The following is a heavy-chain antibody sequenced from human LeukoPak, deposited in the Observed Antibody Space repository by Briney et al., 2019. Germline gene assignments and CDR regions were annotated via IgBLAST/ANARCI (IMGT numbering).Heavy chain of an antibody. CDR3: ARVKAGVPAAMFGYYYYGMDV. J-gene: IGHJ6*02. Sequence: SETLSLTCAVYGGSFSGYYWSWIRQPPGKGLEWIGEINHSGSTNYNPSLKSRVTISVDTSKNQFSLKLSSVTAADTAVYYCARVKAGVPAAMFGYYYYGMDVWGQGTTVTVSS. D-gene: IGHD2-2*01. CDR1: GGSFSGYY. V-gene: IGHV4-34*01. CDR2: INHSGST.